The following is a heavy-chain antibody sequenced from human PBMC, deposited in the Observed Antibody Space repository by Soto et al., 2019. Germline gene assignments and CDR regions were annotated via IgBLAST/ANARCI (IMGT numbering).Heavy chain of an antibody. V-gene: IGHV3-7*03. J-gene: IGHJ3*01. CDR1: GFSFTNHW. CDR2: IKQDGGET. D-gene: IGHD2-2*03. Sequence: EMQLEESGGGLVQPGGSRRLSCEASGFSFTNHWMSWVRQAPGKGLEWLANIKQDGGETYYLESVKGRFSISRDNAKDSVYLQMSGLRAEDTAVYYCARHGFHRDALDLWGQGTPVTVSS. CDR3: ARHGFHRDALDL.